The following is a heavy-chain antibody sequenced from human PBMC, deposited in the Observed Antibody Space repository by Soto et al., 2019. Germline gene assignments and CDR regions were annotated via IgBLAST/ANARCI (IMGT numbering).Heavy chain of an antibody. CDR1: GFTFSDYY. CDR3: ARDIFIISRAVAGIRDRWFDP. J-gene: IGHJ5*02. D-gene: IGHD6-19*01. V-gene: IGHV3-11*01. CDR2: ISSSGSTI. Sequence: QVQLVESGGGLVKPGGSLRLSCAASGFTFSDYYMSWIRQAPGKGLEWVSYISSSGSTIYYADSVKGRFTISRDNAKNSLYLQMNSLRAEDTAVYYCARDIFIISRAVAGIRDRWFDPWGQGTLVTVSS.